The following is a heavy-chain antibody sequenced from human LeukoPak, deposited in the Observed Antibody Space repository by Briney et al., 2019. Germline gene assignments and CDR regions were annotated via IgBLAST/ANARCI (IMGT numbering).Heavy chain of an antibody. J-gene: IGHJ4*02. D-gene: IGHD6-13*01. Sequence: GESLQISCKGSGYSFTSYWIGWVRQMPGKGLEWMGIIYPGDSDTRYSPSFQGQVTISADKSISTAYLQWSSLKASDTAMYYCARGLALAAAGTVYGYWGQGTLVTVSS. CDR3: ARGLALAAAGTVYGY. CDR2: IYPGDSDT. CDR1: GYSFTSYW. V-gene: IGHV5-51*01.